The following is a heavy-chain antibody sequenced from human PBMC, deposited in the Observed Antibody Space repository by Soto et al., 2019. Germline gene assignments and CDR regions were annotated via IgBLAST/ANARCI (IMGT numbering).Heavy chain of an antibody. V-gene: IGHV1-69*13. Sequence: SVKVSCKASGGTFSSYAISWVRQAPGQGLEWMGGIIPIFGTANYAQKFQGRVTITADESTSTAYMELSSLRSEDTAVYYCASFWSGPSPPYYYYGMDVWGQGTTVTVSS. CDR1: GGTFSSYA. CDR2: IIPIFGTA. J-gene: IGHJ6*02. D-gene: IGHD3-3*01. CDR3: ASFWSGPSPPYYYYGMDV.